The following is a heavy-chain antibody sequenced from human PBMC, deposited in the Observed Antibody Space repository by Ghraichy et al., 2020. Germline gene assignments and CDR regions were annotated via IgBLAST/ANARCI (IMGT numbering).Heavy chain of an antibody. CDR1: GGSISSYY. CDR3: ARDRSPATVKRYTGWFDP. CDR2: IYYSGST. D-gene: IGHD1-1*01. V-gene: IGHV4-59*01. J-gene: IGHJ5*02. Sequence: SETLSLTCTVSGGSISSYYWSWIRQPPGKGLEWIGYIYYSGSTNYNPSLKSRVTISVDTSKNQFSLKLSSVTAADTAVYYCARDRSPATVKRYTGWFDPWGQGTLVTVSS.